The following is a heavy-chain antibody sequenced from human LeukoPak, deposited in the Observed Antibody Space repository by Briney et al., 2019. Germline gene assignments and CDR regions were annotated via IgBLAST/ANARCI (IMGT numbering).Heavy chain of an antibody. J-gene: IGHJ3*02. CDR1: GGSISSSNYF. D-gene: IGHD3-10*01. V-gene: IGHV4-39*01. CDR2: VYHRGST. CDR3: ARQSGPVRHGLWFGESHAFDI. Sequence: PSETLSLTCSVAGGSISSSNYFWGWIRQPPGKGLEWIGSVYHRGSTYYNPSLVSRITISVDTSKNQFSLKLSFVTAADTAVYYCARQSGPVRHGLWFGESHAFDIWGQGTMVTVPS.